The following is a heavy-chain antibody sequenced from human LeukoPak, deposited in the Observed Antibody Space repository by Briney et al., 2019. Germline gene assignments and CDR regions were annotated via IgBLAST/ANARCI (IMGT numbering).Heavy chain of an antibody. V-gene: IGHV4-31*03. Sequence: SSQTLSLTCTVSGGSISSGGYYWSWIRQHPGKGLEWIGYIYYSGSTYYNPSLKSRVTISVDTSKNQFSLKLSSVTAADTAVYYCARGHPIFGVVPFDYWGQGTLVTVSS. CDR3: ARGHPIFGVVPFDY. CDR2: IYYSGST. D-gene: IGHD3-3*01. CDR1: GGSISSGGYY. J-gene: IGHJ4*02.